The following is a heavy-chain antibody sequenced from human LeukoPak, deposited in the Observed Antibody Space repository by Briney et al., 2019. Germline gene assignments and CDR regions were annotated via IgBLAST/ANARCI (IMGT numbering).Heavy chain of an antibody. CDR3: ARQTYYDFWSGWSDYYYYMDV. CDR2: IYHSGST. Sequence: SETLSLTCAVSGYSISSDYYWGWIRQPPGKGLEWIGSIYHSGSTYYNPSLKSRVTISVDTSKNQFSLRLSSVTAADTAVYYCARQTYYDFWSGWSDYYYYMDVWGKGTTVTVSS. CDR1: GYSISSDYY. V-gene: IGHV4-38-2*01. J-gene: IGHJ6*03. D-gene: IGHD3-3*01.